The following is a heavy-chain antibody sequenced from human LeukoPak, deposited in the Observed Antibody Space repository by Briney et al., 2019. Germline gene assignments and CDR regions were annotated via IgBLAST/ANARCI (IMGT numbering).Heavy chain of an antibody. CDR1: GGSISSGGYS. Sequence: PSETLSLTCAVSGGSISSGGYSWSWIRQPPGKGLERIGYIYHSGSTYYNPSLKSRVTISVDRSKNQFSLKLSSVTAADTAVYYCARGPGSFDYWGQGTLVTVSS. V-gene: IGHV4-30-2*01. CDR2: IYHSGST. J-gene: IGHJ4*02. CDR3: ARGPGSFDY.